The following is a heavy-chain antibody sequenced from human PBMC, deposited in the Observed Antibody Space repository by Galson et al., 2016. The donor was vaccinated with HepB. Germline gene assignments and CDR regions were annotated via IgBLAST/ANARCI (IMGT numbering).Heavy chain of an antibody. CDR2: ISWNSGNL. CDR1: GSTFDDYA. CDR3: AKGPWLERRKYYFDY. J-gene: IGHJ4*02. V-gene: IGHV3-9*01. D-gene: IGHD1-1*01. Sequence: SLRLSCAASGSTFDDYAMHWVRQAPGKGLEWVSSISWNSGNLDYADSVKGRFTISRDNAKNSLYLQMNSLRAEDTAFYYCAKGPWLERRKYYFDYWGQGTLVTVSS.